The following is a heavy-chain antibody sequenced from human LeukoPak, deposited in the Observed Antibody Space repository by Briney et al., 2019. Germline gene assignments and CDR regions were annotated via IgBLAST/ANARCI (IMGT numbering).Heavy chain of an antibody. CDR2: IQYTGSV. J-gene: IGHJ3*02. D-gene: IGHD1-26*01. CDR1: GGSISSSTFY. CDR3: ARPSSGTYVAPDAFDT. Sequence: SETLSLTCSVSGGSISSSTFYWGWIRQSPGKGLEWIGSIQYTGSVYYNPSLERRVTLTVDMSTNQIFLKLSSVTAADTALYYCARPSSGTYVAPDAFDTWGQGTLVIVSP. V-gene: IGHV4-39*01.